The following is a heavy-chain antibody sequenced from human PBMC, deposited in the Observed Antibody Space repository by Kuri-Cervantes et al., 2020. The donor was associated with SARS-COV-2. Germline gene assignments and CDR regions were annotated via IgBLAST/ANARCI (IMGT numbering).Heavy chain of an antibody. D-gene: IGHD6-19*01. V-gene: IGHV1-69*04. CDR2: IIPILGIA. CDR1: GGTFSSYA. J-gene: IGHJ4*02. CDR3: ASRWGIAVAGPPDY. Sequence: SVKVSCKASGGTFSSYAISWVRQAPGQGLEWMGRIIPILGIANYAQKFQGRVTITADEATSTAYMELSRLRSEDTAVYYCASRWGIAVAGPPDYWGQGTLVTVSS.